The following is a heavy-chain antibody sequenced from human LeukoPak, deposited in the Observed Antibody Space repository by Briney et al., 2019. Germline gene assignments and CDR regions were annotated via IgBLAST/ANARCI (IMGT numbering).Heavy chain of an antibody. CDR1: GFSFDSFA. CDR3: AKDATPYY. CDR2: ISGSGGGT. J-gene: IGHJ4*02. V-gene: IGHV3-23*01. D-gene: IGHD1-26*01. Sequence: GGSLRLSCAASGFSFDSFAMTWVRQAPGKGLEWVPGISGSGGGTYYADSVTGRVTIFRDHFKNKVHLQMKSLRAEKTAVYYCAKDATPYYWSQGTLVTVSS.